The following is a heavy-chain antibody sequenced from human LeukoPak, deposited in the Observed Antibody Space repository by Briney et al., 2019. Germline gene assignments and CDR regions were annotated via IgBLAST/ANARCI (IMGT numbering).Heavy chain of an antibody. Sequence: ASVKVSCKASGYTFTSFYMHWMRQAPGQGLEWMGIINPSGGSTSYAQKFQGRVTMTRDTSTSTVYMELSSLRSEDTAVYYCARDPSPYSSSWNPGNWFDPWGQGTLVTVSS. CDR1: GYTFTSFY. D-gene: IGHD6-13*01. CDR3: ARDPSPYSSSWNPGNWFDP. CDR2: INPSGGST. V-gene: IGHV1-46*01. J-gene: IGHJ5*02.